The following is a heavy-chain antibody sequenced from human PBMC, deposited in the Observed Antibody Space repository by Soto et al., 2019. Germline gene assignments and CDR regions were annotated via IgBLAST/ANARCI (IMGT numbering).Heavy chain of an antibody. V-gene: IGHV3-33*01. CDR3: VRDYFALDY. CDR2: IWFDGSNK. D-gene: IGHD3-10*01. J-gene: IGHJ4*02. Sequence: GGSLRLSCAASGFTFSSYGMHWVRQAPGKGLEWVSLIWFDGSNKHYADSVKGRFTISRDNAQNTLFLQLNSLRAEDTAVYYCVRDYFALDYWGQGTLVTVSS. CDR1: GFTFSSYG.